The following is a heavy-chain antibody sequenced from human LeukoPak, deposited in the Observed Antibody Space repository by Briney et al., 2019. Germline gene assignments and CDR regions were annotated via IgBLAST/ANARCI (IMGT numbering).Heavy chain of an antibody. CDR2: MNPNSGNT. D-gene: IGHD3-10*01. CDR3: ARRGGPGVSYYYYMDV. Sequence: GASVKVSCKASGYTFTSYDINWVRQATGQGLEWMGWMNPNSGNTGYAQKFQGRVTITRNTSISTAYMELSSLRSEDTAVYYCARRGGPGVSYYYYMDVWGKGTTVTVSS. CDR1: GYTFTSYD. J-gene: IGHJ6*03. V-gene: IGHV1-8*03.